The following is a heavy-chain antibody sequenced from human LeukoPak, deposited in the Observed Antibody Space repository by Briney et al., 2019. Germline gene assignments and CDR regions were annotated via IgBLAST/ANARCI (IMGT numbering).Heavy chain of an antibody. CDR2: ISAYNGNT. CDR1: GYTFTSYG. CDR3: ARDKHSGYDLNWFDP. Sequence: GASVKVSCKASGYTFTSYGISWVRQAPGQGLEWMGWISAYNGNTNYAQKLQGRVTMTTDTSTSTAYMELRSLRSEDTAVYYCARDKHSGYDLNWFDPWGQGTLVTVSS. D-gene: IGHD5-12*01. J-gene: IGHJ5*02. V-gene: IGHV1-18*01.